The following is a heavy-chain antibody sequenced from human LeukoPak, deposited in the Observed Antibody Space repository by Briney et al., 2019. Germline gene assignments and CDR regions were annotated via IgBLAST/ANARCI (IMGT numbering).Heavy chain of an antibody. CDR1: GFTVSDNY. V-gene: IGHV3-53*01. CDR2: MYSRGDT. D-gene: IGHD6-13*01. Sequence: GGSLILSCAASGFTVSDNYMSWVRQAPGKGLEWVSVMYSRGDTYYANSVKGRFTFSRDISKNTVYLQMKGLRTEDTAMYYCARDAPQVPAAGVLASCGHGTLVIVSS. CDR3: ARDAPQVPAAGVLAS. J-gene: IGHJ5*01.